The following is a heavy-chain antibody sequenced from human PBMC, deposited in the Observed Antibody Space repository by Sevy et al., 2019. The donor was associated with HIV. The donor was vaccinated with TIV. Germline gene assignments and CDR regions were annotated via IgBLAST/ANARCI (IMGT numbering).Heavy chain of an antibody. CDR1: GFIFSNYD. CDR2: ISSASSYI. Sequence: GGSLRLSCVASGFIFSNYDMNWVRQAPGKGLEWVSSISSASSYIYYADSVKGRFTVSRDNAKDSLYLQMHSLRAEDTAIYYCARALDYYDSGGYFYWGQRTLVTVSS. D-gene: IGHD3-22*01. J-gene: IGHJ4*02. CDR3: ARALDYYDSGGYFY. V-gene: IGHV3-21*01.